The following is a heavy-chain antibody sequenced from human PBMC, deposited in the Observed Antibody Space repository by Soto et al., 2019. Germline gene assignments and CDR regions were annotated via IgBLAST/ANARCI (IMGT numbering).Heavy chain of an antibody. CDR2: ISTSGTT. CDR3: ARDFGSWNDF. J-gene: IGHJ4*02. Sequence: QVQLQESGPGLVKPSETLSLTCTVSGGSMSPFYYWSWIRQPAGKGLEWIGRISTSGTTTYSPSLKSRVTMSVDTSKNHFSLRLNSVTAADTAVYYCARDFGSWNDFWGQGALVTVSS. V-gene: IGHV4-4*07. D-gene: IGHD6-13*01. CDR1: GGSMSPFYY.